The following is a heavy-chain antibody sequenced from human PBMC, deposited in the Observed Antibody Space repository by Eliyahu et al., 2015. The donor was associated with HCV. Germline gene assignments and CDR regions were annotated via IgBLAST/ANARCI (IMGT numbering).Heavy chain of an antibody. CDR3: AKSPGADSFYALDV. Sequence: EVRLVESGGALVQPGGSLRLSCEASGLTVTNTYMAWVRQAPGKGLEWVSLIYSGGVTYTSESVKGRFTVSRDRSKNTLYLQMDRLRAEDTAIYYCAKSPGADSFYALDVWGQGTTVTVSS. CDR1: GLTVTNTY. D-gene: IGHD2/OR15-2a*01. J-gene: IGHJ6*02. V-gene: IGHV3-66*02. CDR2: IYSGGVT.